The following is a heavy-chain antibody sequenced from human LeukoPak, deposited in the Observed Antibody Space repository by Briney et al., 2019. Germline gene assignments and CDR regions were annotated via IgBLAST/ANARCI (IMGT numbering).Heavy chain of an antibody. Sequence: GGSLRLSCAASGFTFDDYAMHWVRQAPGEGLGWISGISWNSGSIGYADSVKGRFTISRDNAKNSLYLQMNSLRAEDTALYYGAIMGSNCNYGLTDYWGQGTLVTVSS. J-gene: IGHJ4*02. CDR2: ISWNSGSI. V-gene: IGHV3-9*01. D-gene: IGHD1-7*01. CDR3: AIMGSNCNYGLTDY. CDR1: GFTFDDYA.